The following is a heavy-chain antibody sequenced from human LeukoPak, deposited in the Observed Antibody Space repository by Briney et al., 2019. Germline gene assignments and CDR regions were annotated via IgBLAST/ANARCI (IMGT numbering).Heavy chain of an antibody. V-gene: IGHV3-53*01. J-gene: IGHJ1*01. CDR2: IYSGGTT. CDR3: ARVRGYSYGQH. D-gene: IGHD5-18*01. Sequence: GGSLRLSCTASGFTVSNIYMSWIRQAPGKGLEWVSVIYSGGTTYYADSVKGRFTISRDNAKNSLYLQMNSLRAEDTAVYYCARVRGYSYGQHWGQGTLVTVSS. CDR1: GFTVSNIY.